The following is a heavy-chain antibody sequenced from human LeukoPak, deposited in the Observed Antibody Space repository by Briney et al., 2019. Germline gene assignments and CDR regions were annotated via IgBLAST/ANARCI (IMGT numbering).Heavy chain of an antibody. V-gene: IGHV3-23*01. Sequence: PGGSLTLACAPSGLTLKIYTMRWVRQAPGEWLEWVSGIGASGSSSYYADSVESRFTISKDNYNNTLYVQMTNLRADDTAVYYCAKEPPRSSSWSVVWGQGTLVTVSS. CDR3: AKEPPRSSSWSVV. J-gene: IGHJ4*02. CDR1: GLTLKIYT. CDR2: IGASGSSS. D-gene: IGHD6-13*01.